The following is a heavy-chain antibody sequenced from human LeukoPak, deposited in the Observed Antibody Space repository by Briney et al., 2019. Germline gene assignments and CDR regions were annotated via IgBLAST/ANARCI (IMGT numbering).Heavy chain of an antibody. V-gene: IGHV3-23*01. J-gene: IGHJ5*02. CDR3: AKVGYYYDSSGYST. CDR2: ISGSGGST. Sequence: GGSLRLSCAASGFTFSSYAMSWVRQAPGKGLEWVSAISGSGGSTYYADSVKGWFTISSDNSKNTLYLQMNSLRAEDTAVYYCAKVGYYYDSSGYSTWGQGTLVTVSS. CDR1: GFTFSSYA. D-gene: IGHD3-22*01.